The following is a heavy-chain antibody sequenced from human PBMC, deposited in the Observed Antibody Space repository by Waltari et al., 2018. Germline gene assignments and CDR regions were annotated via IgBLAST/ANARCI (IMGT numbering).Heavy chain of an antibody. CDR3: ARVPHRSTGWLQAPYNFDF. CDR2: ISVFNGHT. Sequence: QVQLVQSGNEVKKPGASVKVSCKASGSTFTSYGLSWVRQAPGQGLEWMGWISVFNGHTNYAQRLQGRVSMTADTSTSTSYMELRSLISDDTAVYYCARVPHRSTGWLQAPYNFDFWGQGTLVTVSS. J-gene: IGHJ4*02. D-gene: IGHD6-19*01. V-gene: IGHV1-18*01. CDR1: GSTFTSYG.